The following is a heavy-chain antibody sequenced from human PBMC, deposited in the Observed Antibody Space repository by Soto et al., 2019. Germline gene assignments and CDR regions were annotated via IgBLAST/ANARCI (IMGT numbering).Heavy chain of an antibody. Sequence: ASVKVSCKASGYTFTSYGISWVRQAPGQGLEWMGWISAYNGNTNYAQKLQGRVTMTRNTSISTAYMELSSLRSDDTAVYYCARSSTSRLRNRAFDIWGQGTMVTVSS. J-gene: IGHJ3*02. V-gene: IGHV1-18*01. D-gene: IGHD3-16*01. CDR3: ARSSTSRLRNRAFDI. CDR2: ISAYNGNT. CDR1: GYTFTSYG.